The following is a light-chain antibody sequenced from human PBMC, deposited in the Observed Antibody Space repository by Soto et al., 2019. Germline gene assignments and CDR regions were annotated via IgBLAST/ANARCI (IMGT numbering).Light chain of an antibody. V-gene: IGLV2-8*01. CDR3: SSYAGSNNFV. CDR1: SSDVGGYNY. CDR2: EVS. Sequence: QSVLTQPPSPSGSPGQSVTISCTGTSSDVGGYNYVSWYQHHPGKAPKLMIYEVSKRPSGVPDRFSGSKSGNTASLTVTGVQAEDEADYYCSSYAGSNNFVFGTGTKAPS. J-gene: IGLJ1*01.